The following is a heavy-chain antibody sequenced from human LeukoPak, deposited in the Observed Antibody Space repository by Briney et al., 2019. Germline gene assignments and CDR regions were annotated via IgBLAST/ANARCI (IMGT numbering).Heavy chain of an antibody. CDR1: GFTFSSYA. D-gene: IGHD3-22*01. Sequence: GGSLRLSCAASGFTFSSYAMSWVRQAPGKGLEWVSATSSSGDNTYYADSVKGRFTISRDNAKNSLYLQMNSLRAEDTAVYYCAREGGVLSSSGYYSIGFDYWGQGTLVTVSS. J-gene: IGHJ4*02. V-gene: IGHV3-23*01. CDR3: AREGGVLSSSGYYSIGFDY. CDR2: TSSSGDNT.